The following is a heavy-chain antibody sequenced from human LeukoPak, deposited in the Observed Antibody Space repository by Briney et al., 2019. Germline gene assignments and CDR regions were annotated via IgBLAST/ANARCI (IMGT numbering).Heavy chain of an antibody. CDR3: VSFYETY. CDR1: GNYW. V-gene: IGHV3-74*01. J-gene: IGHJ4*02. Sequence: GGSLRLSCAASGNYWMHWIREAPGKGLVWVSHINSDGSWTSYADSVKGRFTISKDNAKNTVYLQMNSLRAEDTAVYYCVSFYETYWGRGTLVTVSS. D-gene: IGHD2/OR15-2a*01. CDR2: INSDGSWT.